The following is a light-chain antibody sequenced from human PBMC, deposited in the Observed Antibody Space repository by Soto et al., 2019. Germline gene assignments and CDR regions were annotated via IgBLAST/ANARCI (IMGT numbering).Light chain of an antibody. V-gene: IGKV3-20*01. CDR2: GTF. J-gene: IGKJ1*01. CDR3: QQYGSSPQT. CDR1: ESVSVKY. Sequence: EIVLTQSPGTLSLSPGARATLSCRPSESVSVKYIAWYQQKPGQAPRLLIYGTFNRDSGVPDRFSGSASGTDFTLTISRLEPDDFAMYYCQQYGSSPQTFGHGTKVEIK.